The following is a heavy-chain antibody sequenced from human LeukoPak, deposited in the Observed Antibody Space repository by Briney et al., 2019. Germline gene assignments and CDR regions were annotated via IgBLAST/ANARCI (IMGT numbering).Heavy chain of an antibody. CDR1: GYTFSSYA. V-gene: IGHV1-3*01. J-gene: IGHJ3*02. Sequence: ASVKVSCKASGYTFSSYAVHWVRQAPGQRLEWMGWINAGNGNTKYSQKFQGRVTITRDTSASTVYMELSSLRSEDTAVYHCARSFSDAFDIWGQGTMVTVSS. CDR2: INAGNGNT. CDR3: ARSFSDAFDI. D-gene: IGHD3-16*02.